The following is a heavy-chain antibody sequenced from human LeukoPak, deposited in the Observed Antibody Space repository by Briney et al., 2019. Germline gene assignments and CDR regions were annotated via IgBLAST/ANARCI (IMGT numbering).Heavy chain of an antibody. Sequence: GESLKISCKGSGYSFTSYWIGWVRQMPGKGLEWMGIIYPGDSDTRYSPSFQGQVTISADKSISTAYLRWSSLKASDTAMYYCARLNEGYCSGGSCYRGLFDYWGQGTLVTVSS. CDR2: IYPGDSDT. CDR1: GYSFTSYW. J-gene: IGHJ4*02. D-gene: IGHD2-15*01. V-gene: IGHV5-51*01. CDR3: ARLNEGYCSGGSCYRGLFDY.